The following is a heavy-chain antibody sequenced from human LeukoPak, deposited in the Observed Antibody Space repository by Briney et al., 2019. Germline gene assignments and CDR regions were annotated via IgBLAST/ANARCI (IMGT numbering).Heavy chain of an antibody. CDR1: GFTFGNYA. J-gene: IGHJ4*02. Sequence: GTSLRLSCEASGFTFGNYAIHWVRQVPGEGLEWVAIITHNGGTQYYADSVKGRFTISRDNSQSTVFLQMNSLRPEDTAVYYCARDAQSGAFSDFDYWGQGTLVTVSS. CDR2: ITHNGGTQ. CDR3: ARDAQSGAFSDFDY. D-gene: IGHD1-26*01. V-gene: IGHV3-30-3*01.